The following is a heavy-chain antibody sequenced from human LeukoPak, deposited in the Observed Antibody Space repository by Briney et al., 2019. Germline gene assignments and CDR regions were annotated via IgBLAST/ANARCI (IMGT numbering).Heavy chain of an antibody. Sequence: PGGSLRLSCAASGFTFSSYGMHWVRQAPGKGLEWVAVISYDGSNKYYADSVKGRFTISRDNAKNSLYLQMNSLRAEDTAVYYCAELGMIGGVWGKGTTVTISS. CDR2: ISYDGSNK. D-gene: IGHD3-10*02. CDR1: GFTFSSYG. J-gene: IGHJ6*04. CDR3: AELGMIGGV. V-gene: IGHV3-30*18.